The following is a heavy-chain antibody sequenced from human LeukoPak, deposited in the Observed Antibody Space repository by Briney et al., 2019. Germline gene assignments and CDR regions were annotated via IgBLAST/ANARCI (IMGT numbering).Heavy chain of an antibody. Sequence: SGGSLRLSCAASGFTFSSYAVSWVRQAPGKGLEWVSAISGSGGSTYYADSVKGRFTISRDNSKNTLYLQMNSLRAEDTAVYYCAKHRSVVAVAGTDYWGQGTLVTVSS. CDR2: ISGSGGST. CDR3: AKHRSVVAVAGTDY. CDR1: GFTFSSYA. J-gene: IGHJ4*02. D-gene: IGHD6-19*01. V-gene: IGHV3-23*01.